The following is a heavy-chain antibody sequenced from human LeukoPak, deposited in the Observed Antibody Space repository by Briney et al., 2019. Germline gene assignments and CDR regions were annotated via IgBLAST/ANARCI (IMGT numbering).Heavy chain of an antibody. Sequence: SETLSLTCTVSGGSISSYYWSWIRQPPGEGLEWIGYIDDSGSTNYNPSLKSRVTISVDASKNQFSQKLRSVTAADTAVYYCARRGWYNSGWYYLDYWGQGTLVTVSS. J-gene: IGHJ4*02. CDR2: IDDSGST. CDR3: ARRGWYNSGWYYLDY. D-gene: IGHD6-19*01. V-gene: IGHV4-59*01. CDR1: GGSISSYY.